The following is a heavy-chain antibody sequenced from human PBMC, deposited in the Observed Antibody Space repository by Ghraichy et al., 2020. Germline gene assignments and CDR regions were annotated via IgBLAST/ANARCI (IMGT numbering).Heavy chain of an antibody. J-gene: IGHJ5*02. CDR1: GGSFSSSRYY. CDR2: IYHSGST. V-gene: IGHV4-39*01. D-gene: IGHD1-26*01. Sequence: SETLSLTCTVSGGSFSSSRYYWAWIRQPPGKGLEWIGSIYHSGSTNYNPSLKSRVTISVDASKKQSSLKLSSVTAADTALYYCANLVGATTDWFDPWGQGTLVTVSS. CDR3: ANLVGATTDWFDP.